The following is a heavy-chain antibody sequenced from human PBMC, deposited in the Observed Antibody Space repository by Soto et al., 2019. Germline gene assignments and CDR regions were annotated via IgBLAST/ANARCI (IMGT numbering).Heavy chain of an antibody. CDR2: ISTYNGNT. CDR1: GYTFTSYG. J-gene: IGHJ3*02. CDR3: ARDPGYSTTWHQAFDI. D-gene: IGHD6-13*01. Sequence: QVQLVQSGAEVKKPGASVKVSCRASGYTFTSYGISWVRQAPGHGPEWMGRISTYNGNTNYVQKLQGRVTMTTDTSSNTAYLELRSLRYDDTAVYYCARDPGYSTTWHQAFDIWGQGTMVTVS. V-gene: IGHV1-18*01.